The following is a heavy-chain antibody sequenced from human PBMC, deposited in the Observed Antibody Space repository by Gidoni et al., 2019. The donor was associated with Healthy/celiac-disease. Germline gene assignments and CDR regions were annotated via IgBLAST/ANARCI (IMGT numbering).Heavy chain of an antibody. CDR3: ARERHPEWLPPHDAFDI. CDR1: GYPFPSYG. CDR2: ISAYNGNT. D-gene: IGHD3-3*01. Sequence: QVHLVQSGAEVKRPGASVKVSCKASGYPFPSYGISWVRQAPGQGLEWMGWISAYNGNTNYAQKLQGRVTMTTDTPTSTAYMELRSLRSDDTAVYYCARERHPEWLPPHDAFDIWGQGTMVTVSS. V-gene: IGHV1-18*04. J-gene: IGHJ3*02.